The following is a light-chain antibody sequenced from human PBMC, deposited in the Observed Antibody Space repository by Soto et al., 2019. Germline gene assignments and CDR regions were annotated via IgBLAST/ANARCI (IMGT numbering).Light chain of an antibody. J-gene: IGLJ2*01. CDR1: SSDVGGYKY. Sequence: QSVLTQPASVSGSPGQSITISCTGTSSDVGGYKYVSWYQQHPGKAPKLMIYDVSNRPSGVSDRFSGSKSGNTASLTISGLQFEDEADYYCSSFTSSNTQVFGGGTKVTVL. V-gene: IGLV2-14*01. CDR3: SSFTSSNTQV. CDR2: DVS.